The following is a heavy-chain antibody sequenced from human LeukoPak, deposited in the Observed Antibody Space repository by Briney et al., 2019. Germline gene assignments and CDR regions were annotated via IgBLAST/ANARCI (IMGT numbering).Heavy chain of an antibody. Sequence: GGSLRLSCAASGFTFSSHSMNWVRQAPGKGLEWVSSISSSSSYIYYADSVKGRFTISRDNAKNSLYLQMNSLRAEDTALYYCARAEGYGAIDYWGQGTLVTVSS. V-gene: IGHV3-21*01. D-gene: IGHD5-12*01. CDR3: ARAEGYGAIDY. J-gene: IGHJ4*02. CDR2: ISSSSSYI. CDR1: GFTFSSHS.